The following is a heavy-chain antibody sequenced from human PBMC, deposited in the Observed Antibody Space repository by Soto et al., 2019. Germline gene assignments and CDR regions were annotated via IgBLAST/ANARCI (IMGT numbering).Heavy chain of an antibody. V-gene: IGHV4-4*07. D-gene: IGHD3-3*01. CDR3: SRWGHDFWRGPFDY. Sequence: QGQLRESGPGLVKPSETLSLTCTVSAGSISNYYCNWIRQPAGKGLEWIGRIDSSGSINYSPSLKSRVTMSLDTSENQFSLKLSSVTAADTAVYYCSRWGHDFWRGPFDYWGQGTPVTVSS. CDR2: IDSSGSI. J-gene: IGHJ4*02. CDR1: AGSISNYY.